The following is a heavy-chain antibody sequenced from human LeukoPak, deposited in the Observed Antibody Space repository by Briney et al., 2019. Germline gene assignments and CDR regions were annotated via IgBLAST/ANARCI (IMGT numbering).Heavy chain of an antibody. V-gene: IGHV4-4*02. CDR1: GDSISSSNW. CDR3: ASSSGWYNSYYFDY. D-gene: IGHD6-19*01. J-gene: IGHJ4*02. CDR2: IYHSGST. Sequence: PTGTLSLTCAVSGDSISSSNWWSWVRQPPGKGLEWIGEIYHSGSTNYNPSLKSRVTISVDKSKNQFSLKLSSVTAADTAVYYCASSSGWYNSYYFDYWGQGTLVTVSS.